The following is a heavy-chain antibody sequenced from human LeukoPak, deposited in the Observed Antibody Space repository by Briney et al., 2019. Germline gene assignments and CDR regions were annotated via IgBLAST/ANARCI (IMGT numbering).Heavy chain of an antibody. CDR2: IYPGDSDT. Sequence: GESLQISCKGSGYSFTSYWIGWVRQLPGKGLEWMGIIYPGDSDTRYSPSFQGQVTISADKSISTAYLQWSSLKASDTAMYYCARGQPSGSYPGEYDYWGQGTLVTVSS. CDR1: GYSFTSYW. CDR3: ARGQPSGSYPGEYDY. V-gene: IGHV5-51*01. D-gene: IGHD1-26*01. J-gene: IGHJ4*02.